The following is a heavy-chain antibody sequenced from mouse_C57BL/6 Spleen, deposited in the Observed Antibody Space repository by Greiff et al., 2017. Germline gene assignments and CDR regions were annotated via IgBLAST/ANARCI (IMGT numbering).Heavy chain of an antibody. V-gene: IGHV1-82*01. CDR3: AIYSNYLFAY. J-gene: IGHJ3*01. Sequence: QVQLKQSGPELVKPGASVKISCKASGYAFSSSWMNWVKQRPGKGLEWIGRIYPGDGYTNYNGKFKGKATLTADKSSSTAYMQLSSLTSEDSAVYFCAIYSNYLFAYWGQGTLVTVSA. CDR1: GYAFSSSW. D-gene: IGHD2-5*01. CDR2: IYPGDGYT.